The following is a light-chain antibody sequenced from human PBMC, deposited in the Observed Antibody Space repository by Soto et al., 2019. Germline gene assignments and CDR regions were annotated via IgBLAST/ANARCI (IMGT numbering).Light chain of an antibody. CDR2: DND. V-gene: IGLV1-51*01. Sequence: QSVLTQPPSVSAAPGQRVTISCSGSNSNIGHNSVSWYQQLPGTAPKLLISDNDKRPSGIPDRFSASKSGTSATLGITGLQTGDEADYYCGTWDNSLSSGVFGGGTQLTVL. J-gene: IGLJ7*01. CDR1: NSNIGHNS. CDR3: GTWDNSLSSGV.